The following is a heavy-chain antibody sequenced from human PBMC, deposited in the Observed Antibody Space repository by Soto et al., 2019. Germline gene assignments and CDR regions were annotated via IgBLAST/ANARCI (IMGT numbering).Heavy chain of an antibody. V-gene: IGHV1-18*01. CDR1: GYTFTSYD. Sequence: ASVKVSCKASGYTFTSYDINWVRQATGQGLELMGWISAYNCNTNYAQKLQGRVTMTTDTSTSTAYMELRSLRSDDTAVYYCARDMLRGIAVAGIDPSDYWGQGTLVTVSS. CDR2: ISAYNCNT. J-gene: IGHJ4*02. D-gene: IGHD6-19*01. CDR3: ARDMLRGIAVAGIDPSDY.